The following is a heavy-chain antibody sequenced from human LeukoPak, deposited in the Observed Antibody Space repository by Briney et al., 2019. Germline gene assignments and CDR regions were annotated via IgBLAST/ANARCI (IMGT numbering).Heavy chain of an antibody. CDR3: AKPRYCSGGSCYSVFDY. V-gene: IGHV3-23*01. CDR2: ISGSGGST. CDR1: GFTFSIYA. D-gene: IGHD2-15*01. Sequence: GGSLRLSCAASGFTFSIYAMSWVRQAPGKGLEWVSAISGSGGSTYYADSAKGRFTISRDNSKNTLYLQMTSLRAEDTAVYYCAKPRYCSGGSCYSVFDYWGQGTLVTVSS. J-gene: IGHJ4*02.